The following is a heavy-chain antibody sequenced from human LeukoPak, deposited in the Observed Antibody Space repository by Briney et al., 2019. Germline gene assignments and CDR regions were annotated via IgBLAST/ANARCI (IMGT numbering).Heavy chain of an antibody. J-gene: IGHJ6*03. D-gene: IGHD3-10*01. V-gene: IGHV3-48*04. Sequence: GGSLRLSCAASGFTFSSYSMNWVRQAPGKGLEWVSYISSSSSTIYYADSVKGRFTISRDNAKNSLYLQMNSLRVEDTAVYYCARDRGYPSYMDVWGKGTTVTVSS. CDR2: ISSSSSTI. CDR1: GFTFSSYS. CDR3: ARDRGYPSYMDV.